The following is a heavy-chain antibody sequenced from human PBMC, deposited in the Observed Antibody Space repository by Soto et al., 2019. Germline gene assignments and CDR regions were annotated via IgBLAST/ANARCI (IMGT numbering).Heavy chain of an antibody. D-gene: IGHD5-12*01. Sequence: SETLFLTCTFSGCSISSSDYYWGWIRQPPGKGLEWIGSIYYSGSTYYNPSLKSRVSISVDTSKNQFSLNLTSVTAADTAVYYCARHLSDSGYDLNYWGQGTLVTVSS. CDR2: IYYSGST. CDR1: GCSISSSDYY. J-gene: IGHJ4*01. CDR3: ARHLSDSGYDLNY. V-gene: IGHV4-39*01.